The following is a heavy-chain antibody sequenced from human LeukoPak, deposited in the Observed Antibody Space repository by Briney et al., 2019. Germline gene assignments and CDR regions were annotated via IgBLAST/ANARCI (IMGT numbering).Heavy chain of an antibody. CDR1: GFTFGSYG. D-gene: IGHD6-13*01. CDR3: ARGVSTWYRIDY. CDR2: ITPNADRT. V-gene: IGHV3-23*01. J-gene: IGHJ4*02. Sequence: PGGSLRLSCAASGFTFGSYGMSWVRQAPGKGLEWVSFITPNADRTSYADSVEGRFTLSRDNSKSTVYLQMDSLRADDTAVYYCARGVSTWYRIDYWGQGTLVTVSS.